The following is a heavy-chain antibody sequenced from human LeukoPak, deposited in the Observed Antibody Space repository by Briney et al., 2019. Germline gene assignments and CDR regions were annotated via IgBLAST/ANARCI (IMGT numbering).Heavy chain of an antibody. V-gene: IGHV1-2*02. CDR1: GYTFTGYY. CDR3: AIGSATNWFDP. CDR2: INPNSGGT. J-gene: IGHJ5*02. Sequence: ASVKVSCKASGYTFTGYYMHWVRQAPAQGLEWMGWINPNSGGTNYAQKFQGRVTMTRDTSISTAYMELSGLRSEDTAFYHCAIGSATNWFDPWGRGTLVIVSS. D-gene: IGHD3-16*01.